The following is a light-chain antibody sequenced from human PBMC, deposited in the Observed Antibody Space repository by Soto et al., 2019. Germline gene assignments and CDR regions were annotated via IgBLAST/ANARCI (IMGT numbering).Light chain of an antibody. V-gene: IGKV3-15*01. CDR2: GSS. Sequence: EVVMTQSPDTLSVSPGERATLSCRASQSVSGNLAWYQQKLGQAPRLLIYGSSTRATGIPARFSGSGSGTEFTLTISSLQSEDFAIYYCQQYNNWPRTFGQGTKVEIK. J-gene: IGKJ1*01. CDR3: QQYNNWPRT. CDR1: QSVSGN.